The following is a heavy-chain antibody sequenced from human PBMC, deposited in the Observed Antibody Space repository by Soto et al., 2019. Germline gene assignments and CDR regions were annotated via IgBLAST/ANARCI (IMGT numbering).Heavy chain of an antibody. CDR1: GGSFRGYY. CDR3: ARGGRGYSYGYISYYYGMDV. CDR2: INHSGST. J-gene: IGHJ6*02. D-gene: IGHD5-18*01. V-gene: IGHV4-34*01. Sequence: DTLSLTCSVYGGSFRGYYWSWIRQPPGKGLEWIGEINHSGSTNYNPSLKSRVTISVDTPKNQFSLKLSSVTAADTVVYYCARGGRGYSYGYISYYYGMDVGGQGTTVTVSS.